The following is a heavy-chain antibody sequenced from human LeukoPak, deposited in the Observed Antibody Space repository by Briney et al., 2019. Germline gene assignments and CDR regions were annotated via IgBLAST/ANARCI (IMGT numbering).Heavy chain of an antibody. J-gene: IGHJ4*02. CDR2: ISYDGSNK. CDR3: VKDLNCGGDCYSAAGH. D-gene: IGHD2-21*02. CDR1: GFTFSNNV. Sequence: GKSLRLTCAASGFTFSNNVIHWVRQAPGKGLEWVAVISYDGSNKYYVDSVKGRFTISRDNSKNTLFLQMNSLRAEDTAVYYCVKDLNCGGDCYSAAGHWGQGILVTVSS. V-gene: IGHV3-30*18.